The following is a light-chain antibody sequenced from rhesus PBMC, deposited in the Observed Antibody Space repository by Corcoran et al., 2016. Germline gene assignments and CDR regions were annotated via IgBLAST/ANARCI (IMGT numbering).Light chain of an antibody. Sequence: QSALTQPPSVSRSLGQSVTISCTGTTSDVGGYGFVSWYQQHPGKAPKLLLSQVTKRPSGISDRFSGSKSDNTAYLTISGLQPEDEADYFCDSYRSGGTYVGSSYIFGSATRLTVL. J-gene: IGLJ1*01. CDR1: TSDVGGYGF. CDR2: QVT. CDR3: DSYRSGGTYVGSSYI. V-gene: IGLV2-38*01.